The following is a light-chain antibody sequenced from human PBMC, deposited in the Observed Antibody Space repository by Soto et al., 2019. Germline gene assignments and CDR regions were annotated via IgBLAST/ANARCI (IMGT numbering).Light chain of an antibody. Sequence: EVVLTQSPGTLSLSAGERATLSCRASQSVADNHLAWYQQKPGQAPRLLIYAASTRVAGIPDRFSGSGSGTDVTLTSSRLDPDDFGVYFCHHDTSSPIFTFGTGTTVD. J-gene: IGKJ3*01. CDR1: QSVADNH. CDR2: AAS. CDR3: HHDTSSPIFT. V-gene: IGKV3-20*01.